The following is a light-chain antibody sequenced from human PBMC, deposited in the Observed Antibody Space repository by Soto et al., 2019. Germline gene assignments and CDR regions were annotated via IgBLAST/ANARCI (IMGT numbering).Light chain of an antibody. CDR1: QRVSSN. Sequence: EIVMTQSPATLSLSPGERATLSCRASQRVSSNLAWYQQKPGQAPRLLIYGASTRATGIPARFSGSGSGTEFTLTISSLQYEDFAVYYCQQYNNWPLYTFGQGTKLEIK. V-gene: IGKV3-15*01. CDR3: QQYNNWPLYT. J-gene: IGKJ2*01. CDR2: GAS.